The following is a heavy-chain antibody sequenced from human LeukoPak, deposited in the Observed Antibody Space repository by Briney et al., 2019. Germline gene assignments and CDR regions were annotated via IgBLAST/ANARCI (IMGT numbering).Heavy chain of an antibody. V-gene: IGHV3-30*04. D-gene: IGHD6-19*01. CDR1: GFTFSSYA. CDR2: ISYDGSNK. Sequence: GRSLRLSYAASGFTFSSYAMHWVRQAPGKGLEWVAVISYDGSNKYYADSVKGRSTISRDNSKNTLYLQMNSLRAEDTAVYYCARDNGEQWLVFNFDYWGQGTLVTVSS. CDR3: ARDNGEQWLVFNFDY. J-gene: IGHJ4*02.